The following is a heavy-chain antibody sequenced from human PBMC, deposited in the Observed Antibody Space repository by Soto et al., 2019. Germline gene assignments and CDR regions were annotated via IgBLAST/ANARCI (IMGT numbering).Heavy chain of an antibody. CDR3: ARGGVDYYDSSGYYFSPYYFDY. Sequence: SETLSLTCADSGGSISSGGYSWSWIRQPPGKGLEWIGYIYHSGSTYYNPSLKSRVTISVDRSKNQFSLKLSSVTAADTAVYYCARGGVDYYDSSGYYFSPYYFDYWGQGTLVTVSS. J-gene: IGHJ4*02. CDR2: IYHSGST. CDR1: GGSISSGGYS. V-gene: IGHV4-30-2*01. D-gene: IGHD3-22*01.